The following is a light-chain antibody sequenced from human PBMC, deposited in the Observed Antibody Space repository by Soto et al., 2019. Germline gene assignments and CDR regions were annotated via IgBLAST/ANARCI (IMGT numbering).Light chain of an antibody. CDR1: QSISSY. V-gene: IGKV1-9*01. CDR2: AAS. Sequence: DIQLTQSPSFLSASVGDRVTITCRASQSISSYLAWYQQKPGKAPKLLIYAASTLQSWVPSRFSGSGSGTEFTLTISSLQPEDFATYYCQQLNSYSYTFGQGTKLEIK. J-gene: IGKJ2*01. CDR3: QQLNSYSYT.